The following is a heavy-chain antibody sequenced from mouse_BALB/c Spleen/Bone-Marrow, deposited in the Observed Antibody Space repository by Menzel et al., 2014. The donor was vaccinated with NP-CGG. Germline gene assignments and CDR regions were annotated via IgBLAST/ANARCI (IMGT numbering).Heavy chain of an antibody. CDR3: ARVIRYESYFDY. D-gene: IGHD2-14*01. J-gene: IGHJ2*01. V-gene: IGHV2-9*02. CDR2: IWAGGST. CDR1: GFSLTSYG. Sequence: VKLVESGPGLVAPSQSLSITCIVSGFSLTSYGVHWVRQPPGKGLEWLGVIWAGGSTNYNSALMSRLSISKDNSKSQVFLKMNSLQTDDTAMYYCARVIRYESYFDYWGQGTTLTXSS.